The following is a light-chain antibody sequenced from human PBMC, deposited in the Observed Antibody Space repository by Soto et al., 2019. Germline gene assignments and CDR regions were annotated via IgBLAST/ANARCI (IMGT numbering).Light chain of an antibody. CDR1: SSDVGGYKY. Sequence: QSALTQPRSVSGSSGQSVTISCTGTSSDVGGYKYVSWYQHHPDKAPKVIIYDVTKRPSGVPDRFSGSKSGNTASLTISGLQVEDEADYYYCLYAGNSYVFRTGTKVTVL. V-gene: IGLV2-11*01. CDR2: DVT. J-gene: IGLJ1*01. CDR3: CLYAGNSYV.